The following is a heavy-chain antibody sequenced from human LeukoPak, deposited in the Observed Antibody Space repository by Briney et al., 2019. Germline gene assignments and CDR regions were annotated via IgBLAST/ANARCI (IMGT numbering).Heavy chain of an antibody. CDR3: ANIRGATDY. CDR2: ISYDGSNK. CDR1: GFTFSSYS. D-gene: IGHD1-26*01. Sequence: PGGSLRLSCAASGFTFSSYSMNWVRQAPGKGLEWVAVISYDGSNKYYADSVKGRFTISRDNSKNTLYLQMNSLRAEDTAVYYCANIRGATDYWGQGTLVTVSS. V-gene: IGHV3-30*18. J-gene: IGHJ4*02.